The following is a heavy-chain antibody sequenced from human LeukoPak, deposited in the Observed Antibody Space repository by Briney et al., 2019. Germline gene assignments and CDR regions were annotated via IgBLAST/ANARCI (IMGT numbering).Heavy chain of an antibody. V-gene: IGHV3-23*01. CDR2: ISGIGCTT. Sequence: PGGSLRLSCAASGFTFSSYAMSWLRQAPGKGLEGVSAISGIGCTTYYADSVKGRFTISRDNSNNTLYLQMNSLRAEDTAVYYCAKDAPVNIVVVPAANSWGQGTLVTVSS. J-gene: IGHJ4*02. D-gene: IGHD2-2*01. CDR1: GFTFSSYA. CDR3: AKDAPVNIVVVPAANS.